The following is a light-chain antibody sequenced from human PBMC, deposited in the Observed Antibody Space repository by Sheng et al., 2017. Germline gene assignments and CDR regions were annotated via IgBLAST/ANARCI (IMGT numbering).Light chain of an antibody. J-gene: IGLJ3*02. CDR3: QVWDSSSDWV. Sequence: SYVLTQPPSVSVAPGQTARITCGGNSIGSKSVQWYQQKPGQAPVLVVFDNRERPSGIPERFSGSNSGNTATLTISRVEAGDEADFYCQVWDSSSDWVFGGGTKLTVL. CDR2: DNR. CDR1: SIGSKS. V-gene: IGLV3-21*02.